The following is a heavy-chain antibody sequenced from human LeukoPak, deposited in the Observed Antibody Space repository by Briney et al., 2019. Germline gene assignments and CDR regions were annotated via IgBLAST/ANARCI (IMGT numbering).Heavy chain of an antibody. D-gene: IGHD6-6*01. V-gene: IGHV4-34*01. CDR2: INHSGST. Sequence: PSETLSLTCAVYGGSFSGYYWSWIRQPPGKGLEWIGEINHSGSTNYNPSLKSRVTISVDTSKNQFSLKLSSVTAADTAVYYCAREKAARSLYYYYYMDVWGKGITVTVSS. CDR3: AREKAARSLYYYYYMDV. J-gene: IGHJ6*03. CDR1: GGSFSGYY.